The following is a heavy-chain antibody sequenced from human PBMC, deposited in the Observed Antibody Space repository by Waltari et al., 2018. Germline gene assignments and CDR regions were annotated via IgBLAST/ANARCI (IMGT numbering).Heavy chain of an antibody. CDR2: SSYSGVT. D-gene: IGHD3-22*01. J-gene: IGHJ6*02. CDR3: ARGRIVVSYYYGMDV. V-gene: IGHV4-31*01. Sequence: PGTGRVWTGYSSYSGVTYYNPSLNSQVTRSINTSNDQFSLRLASVTAADAAVYYCARGRIVVSYYYGMDVWGQGTTVTVSS.